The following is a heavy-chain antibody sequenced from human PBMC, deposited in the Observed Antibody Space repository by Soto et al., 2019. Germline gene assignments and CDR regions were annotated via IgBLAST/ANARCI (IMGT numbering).Heavy chain of an antibody. CDR2: IYYSGNT. Sequence: PSVTLSVTCTVSGGSVSSGDYYWRWIRQPPGKGLEWIGYIYYSGNTNYNPSLKSRVIISVDTSKNLFSLKLTSVTAADTAVYYCARIPVDTSMIYWLDPWGQGTLVTVS. CDR1: GGSVSSGDYY. CDR3: ARIPVDTSMIYWLDP. V-gene: IGHV4-61*08. D-gene: IGHD5-18*01. J-gene: IGHJ5*02.